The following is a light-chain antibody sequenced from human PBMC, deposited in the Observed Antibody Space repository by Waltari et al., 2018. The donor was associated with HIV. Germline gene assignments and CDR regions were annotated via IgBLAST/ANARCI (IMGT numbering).Light chain of an antibody. J-gene: IGKJ4*01. Sequence: DIQMTQSPSSLSASVADRVTITCQASQDISTNLHWYQQKPGKAPQVLIYDAVNLETGVPSRCSGRGSGTKFIMTINSLQPEDIATYYCQQSASLTPLTFGGGTKVEI. CDR1: QDISTN. CDR2: DAV. V-gene: IGKV1-33*01. CDR3: QQSASLTPLT.